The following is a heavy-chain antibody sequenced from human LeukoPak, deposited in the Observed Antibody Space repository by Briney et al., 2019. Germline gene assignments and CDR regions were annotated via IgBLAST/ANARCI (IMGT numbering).Heavy chain of an antibody. CDR1: GYSISSDYY. D-gene: IGHD4-17*01. CDR2: IYYSGST. Sequence: SETLSLTCTVSGYSISSDYYWGWIRQPPGKGLEWIGNIYYSGSTYYNLSLKSRVTISVDTSKNQFSLKLSSVTAAATAVYYCARVSYNDYGRPNWFDPWGLGTLVTVSS. CDR3: ARVSYNDYGRPNWFDP. V-gene: IGHV4-38-2*02. J-gene: IGHJ5*02.